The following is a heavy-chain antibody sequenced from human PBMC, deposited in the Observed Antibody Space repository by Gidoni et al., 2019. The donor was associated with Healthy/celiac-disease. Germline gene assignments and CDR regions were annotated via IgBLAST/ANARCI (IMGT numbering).Heavy chain of an antibody. Sequence: QVQLVESGGGVVQPGRSLILSCAASGFTFSSYAMHWVRQAPGKGLECVAVIASDGSNKYYADSVKVRFTISRDNSKNTLYLQMNSLRAEDTAVYYCASDIAVAGTLYYYGMDVWGQGTTVTVSS. D-gene: IGHD6-19*01. V-gene: IGHV3-30-3*01. CDR2: IASDGSNK. CDR3: ASDIAVAGTLYYYGMDV. CDR1: GFTFSSYA. J-gene: IGHJ6*02.